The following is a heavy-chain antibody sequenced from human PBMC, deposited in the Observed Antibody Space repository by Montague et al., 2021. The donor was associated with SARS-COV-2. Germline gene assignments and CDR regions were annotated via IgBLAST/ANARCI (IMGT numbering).Heavy chain of an antibody. D-gene: IGHD3-22*01. CDR1: GGSISSSSYY. V-gene: IGHV4-39*01. CDR3: ARLGGYYDSRRGAFDI. CDR2: IYYSGST. J-gene: IGHJ3*02. Sequence: SETLSLTCTVSGGSISSSSYYWGWIRQPPGKGLEWIGSIYYSGSTYYNPSLKSRVTISVDTSKNQFSLKLSSVTAADTAVYYCARLGGYYDSRRGAFDIWGQGTMVTVS.